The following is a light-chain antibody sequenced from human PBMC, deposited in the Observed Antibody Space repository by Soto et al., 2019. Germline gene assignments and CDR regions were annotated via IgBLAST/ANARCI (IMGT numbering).Light chain of an antibody. V-gene: IGLV2-14*03. CDR3: ISYTNSDTYV. CDR2: NVI. J-gene: IGLJ1*01. Sequence: SALTQPASVSGSPGQSITISCTGTSSDVGGYNYVSWYQQYPGKAPKLMVFNVINRPSGVSNRFSGSKSGNTASLTISGLQAADEADYYCISYTNSDTYVFGTGTKLTVL. CDR1: SSDVGGYNY.